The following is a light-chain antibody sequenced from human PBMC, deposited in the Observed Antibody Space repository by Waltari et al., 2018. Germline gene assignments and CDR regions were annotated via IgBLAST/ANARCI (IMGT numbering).Light chain of an antibody. CDR3: QQSYSTPRT. V-gene: IGKV1-39*01. CDR2: AAS. CDR1: QTISSY. J-gene: IGKJ3*01. Sequence: DIQMTQSPSSLSASVGDRVTITCRASQTISSYLNWYQQKPGKPPNLLIYAASTLQSAVPSRFSGTGSGTDFTLTISNLQPEDFATYYCQQSYSTPRTFGPGTKVDI.